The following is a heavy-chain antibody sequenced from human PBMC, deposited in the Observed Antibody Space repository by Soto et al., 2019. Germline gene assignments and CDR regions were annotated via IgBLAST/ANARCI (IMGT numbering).Heavy chain of an antibody. Sequence: EVQLVESGGGLVQPGGSLRLSCAASGFTFSSYEMNWVRQAPGKGLEWVSYISSSGSTIYYADSVKGRFIISRDNAKKLLYLQMNSLRAEDTAVYYCGRADAHPVSGSSSYYYYYGVDVWGQGTTVTVSS. CDR3: GRADAHPVSGSSSYYYYYGVDV. J-gene: IGHJ6*02. V-gene: IGHV3-48*03. CDR2: ISSSGSTI. CDR1: GFTFSSYE. D-gene: IGHD1-26*01.